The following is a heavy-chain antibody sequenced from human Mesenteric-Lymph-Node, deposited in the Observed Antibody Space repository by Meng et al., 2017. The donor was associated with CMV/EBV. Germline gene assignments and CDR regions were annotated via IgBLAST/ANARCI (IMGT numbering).Heavy chain of an antibody. D-gene: IGHD3-3*01. CDR3: AKGAIFVGGIISEGMDV. J-gene: IGHJ6*02. CDR2: ISGSGGST. Sequence: GGSLRLSCAASGFTFSNYAMSWVRQIAGKGLEWVSNISGSGGSTYSADSVKGRFTISRDNSKNTLFLQMNILRVEDTAVYYCAKGAIFVGGIISEGMDVWGQGTTVTVSS. CDR1: GFTFSNYA. V-gene: IGHV3-23*01.